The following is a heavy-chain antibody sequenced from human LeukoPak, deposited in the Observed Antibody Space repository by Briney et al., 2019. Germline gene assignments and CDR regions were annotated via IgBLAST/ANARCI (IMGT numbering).Heavy chain of an antibody. CDR3: AKVGMKIFGVVTAYGMDV. CDR1: GFTFSSYA. J-gene: IGHJ6*02. D-gene: IGHD3-3*01. Sequence: GGSLRLSCAASGFTFSSYAMSWVRQAPGKGLEWVSAISGSGGSTYYADSVNGRFTISRDNSKNALYLRMNSLRDEDTAVYYCAKVGMKIFGVVTAYGMDVWGQGTTVTVSS. V-gene: IGHV3-23*01. CDR2: ISGSGGST.